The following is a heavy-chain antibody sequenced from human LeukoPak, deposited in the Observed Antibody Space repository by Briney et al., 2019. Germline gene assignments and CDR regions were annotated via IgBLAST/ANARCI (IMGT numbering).Heavy chain of an antibody. J-gene: IGHJ4*02. Sequence: SETLSLTCAVYGGSFSGYYWSWIRQPPGKGLEWIGEINHSGSTNYNPSLKSRVTISVDTSKNQFSLKLSPVTAADTAVYYCARTQYYYDSSGYLYYFDYWGQGTLVTVSS. CDR3: ARTQYYYDSSGYLYYFDY. V-gene: IGHV4-34*01. D-gene: IGHD3-22*01. CDR2: INHSGST. CDR1: GGSFSGYY.